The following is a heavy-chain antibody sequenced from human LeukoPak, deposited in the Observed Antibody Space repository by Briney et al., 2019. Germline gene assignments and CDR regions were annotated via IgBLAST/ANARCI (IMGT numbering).Heavy chain of an antibody. V-gene: IGHV3-11*04. J-gene: IGHJ3*02. Sequence: GGSLRLSCAASGFTFSDYYMSWIRQAPGKGLEWVSYISSSGSTIYYADSVKGRFTISRDNAKNSLYLQMNSLRAEDTAVYYCARVIVGDRPDAFDIWGQGTMVTVSS. CDR1: GFTFSDYY. CDR3: ARVIVGDRPDAFDI. CDR2: ISSSGSTI. D-gene: IGHD2-15*01.